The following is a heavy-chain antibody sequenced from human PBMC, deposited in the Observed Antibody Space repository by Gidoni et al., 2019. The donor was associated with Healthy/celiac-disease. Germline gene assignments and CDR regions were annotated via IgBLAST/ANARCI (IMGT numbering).Heavy chain of an antibody. CDR1: GFTFSSSS. J-gene: IGHJ4*02. CDR3: ARFRYYDSSGYLGLDY. D-gene: IGHD3-22*01. Sequence: EVHLVESGGGLVKPGGSLRLPCAASGFTFSSSSMNWVRPAPGKGLEWVSSISSSSSYIYYADSVKGRFTISRDNAKNSLYLQMNSLRAEDTAVYYCARFRYYDSSGYLGLDYWGQGTLVTVSS. CDR2: ISSSSSYI. V-gene: IGHV3-21*01.